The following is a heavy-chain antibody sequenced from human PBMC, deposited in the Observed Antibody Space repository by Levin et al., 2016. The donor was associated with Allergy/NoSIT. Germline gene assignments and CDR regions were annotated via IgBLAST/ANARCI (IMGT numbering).Heavy chain of an antibody. D-gene: IGHD3-10*01. J-gene: IGHJ4*02. CDR3: VRDYNYGSGSYYGQFDY. V-gene: IGHV3-7*01. CDR1: GFTFSSSW. CDR2: VKPDGSEN. Sequence: GESLKISCEVSGFTFSSSWMSWVRQAPGKGLEWVAYVKPDGSENFYVDSVRGRFTISRDNAKNTLYLQMNILRAEDTAVYYCVRDYNYGSGSYYGQFDYWGQGTLVTVSS.